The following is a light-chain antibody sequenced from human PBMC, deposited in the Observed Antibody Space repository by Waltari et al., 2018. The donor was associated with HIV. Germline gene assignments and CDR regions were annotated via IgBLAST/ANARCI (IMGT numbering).Light chain of an antibody. CDR3: GTWDSGPSAAV. CDR1: SSNIGNNY. Sequence: QSVLTQPPSVSAAPGQKVNISCSGSSSNIGNNYVSWYQHLPGTAPQLLISQYDMRPSGIPDRCSGSKSGKSATLSISGLQAGDEADYYCGTWDSGPSAAVFGGGTRLTVL. V-gene: IGLV1-51*02. J-gene: IGLJ2*01. CDR2: QYD.